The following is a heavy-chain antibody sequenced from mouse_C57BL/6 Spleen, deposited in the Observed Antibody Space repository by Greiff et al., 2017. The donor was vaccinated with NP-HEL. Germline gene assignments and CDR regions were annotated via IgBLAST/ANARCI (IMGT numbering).Heavy chain of an antibody. CDR3: ARLLMNLDY. D-gene: IGHD2-1*01. Sequence: QVQLQQPGAELVNPGASVNLSCKASGYTLTSYWMHWVKQRPGQGLEWIGEINPSNGRTNYNEKFKSKATLTVDKSSSTAYMQLSSPTSEDSAVYYCARLLMNLDYWGQGTTRTGSS. CDR1: GYTLTSYW. CDR2: INPSNGRT. J-gene: IGHJ2*01. V-gene: IGHV1S81*02.